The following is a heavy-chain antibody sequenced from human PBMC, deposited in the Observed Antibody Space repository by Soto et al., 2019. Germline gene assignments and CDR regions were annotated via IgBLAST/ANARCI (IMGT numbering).Heavy chain of an antibody. CDR2: ISAAGGTT. D-gene: IGHD2-8*01. CDR1: GFTFSSYV. J-gene: IGHJ6*02. V-gene: IGHV3-23*01. CDR3: ARGGKYCTNGVCSFYGMDV. Sequence: GGSLRLSCAASGFTFSSYVMAWVRQAPGKGLEWVSAISAAGGTTYYADSVKGRFTISRDNSKNTLYLQMNSLRVEDTAVYYCARGGKYCTNGVCSFYGMDVWGQGTTVTVSS.